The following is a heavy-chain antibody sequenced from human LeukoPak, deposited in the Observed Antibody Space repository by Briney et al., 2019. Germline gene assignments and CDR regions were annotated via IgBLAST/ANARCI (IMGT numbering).Heavy chain of an antibody. V-gene: IGHV4-34*01. D-gene: IGHD6-13*01. CDR3: ARVAAAGTRNFDY. J-gene: IGHJ4*02. Sequence: SETLSLTCAVYGGSFSGYYWSWIRQPPGKGLEWIGEINHSGSTNYNPSLKSRVTISVDTSKNQFSLKLSSVTAADTAVYYCARVAAAGTRNFDYRGQGTLVTVSS. CDR1: GGSFSGYY. CDR2: INHSGST.